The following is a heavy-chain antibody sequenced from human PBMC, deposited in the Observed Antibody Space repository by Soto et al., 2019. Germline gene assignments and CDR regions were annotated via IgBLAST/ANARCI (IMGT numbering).Heavy chain of an antibody. Sequence: QPGGSLRLSCAASGFTLSRYWMSWVRQAPGKGLEWVANIKQDGSEKYYVDSVKGRFTISRDNVKNSLYLQMNSLRAEDTAVYYCARCRSVLAIPNWFDSWGQGTLVTVSS. V-gene: IGHV3-7*05. CDR2: IKQDGSEK. CDR1: GFTLSRYW. CDR3: ARCRSVLAIPNWFDS. D-gene: IGHD2-21*01. J-gene: IGHJ5*01.